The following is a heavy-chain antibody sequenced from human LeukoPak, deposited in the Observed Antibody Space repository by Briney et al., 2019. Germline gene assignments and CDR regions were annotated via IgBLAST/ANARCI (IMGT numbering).Heavy chain of an antibody. CDR2: ILYDGSRK. CDR3: TNFEGSSQAFHI. V-gene: IGHV3-30*18. J-gene: IGHJ3*02. CDR1: GFTFTNYA. D-gene: IGHD6-13*01. Sequence: GGSLRLSCAASGFTFTNYAMHWVRQAPGKGLEWVANILYDGSRKNYADSVKGRFSVYRDNSNYSLYLQMNSLRIEDTAVYYCTNFEGSSQAFHIWGQGTLVTVSS.